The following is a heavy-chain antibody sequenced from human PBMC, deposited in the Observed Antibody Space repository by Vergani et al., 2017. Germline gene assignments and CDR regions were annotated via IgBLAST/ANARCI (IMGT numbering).Heavy chain of an antibody. CDR2: IWYDVSIK. CDR3: AGAVVTAMAFDY. D-gene: IGHD5-18*01. CDR1: EFSFSNYG. V-gene: IGHV3-33*01. J-gene: IGHJ4*02. Sequence: QVQLVESGGGGVQPGRSLRLSCVASEFSFSNYGMHWVRQAPGKGLEWVAGIWYDVSIKYYADSVKGRFTVSRDNSKNTLYLQMNSLRAEDTALYYCAGAVVTAMAFDYWGQGTPVTVS.